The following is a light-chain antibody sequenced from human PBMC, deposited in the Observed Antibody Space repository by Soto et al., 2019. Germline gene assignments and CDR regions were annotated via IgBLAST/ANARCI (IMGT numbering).Light chain of an antibody. CDR2: RNN. CDR3: AAWDDSLSGHEL. V-gene: IGLV1-47*01. CDR1: NSNIGKNY. Sequence: QSVLTQPPSASGTPGQRVTISCSGSNSNIGKNYVYWYRQLPGTAPKLLIYRNNQRPSWVPDRFSGSKSGTSASLAISGLRSEDEADYYCAAWDDSLSGHELFGGGTQLTVL. J-gene: IGLJ2*01.